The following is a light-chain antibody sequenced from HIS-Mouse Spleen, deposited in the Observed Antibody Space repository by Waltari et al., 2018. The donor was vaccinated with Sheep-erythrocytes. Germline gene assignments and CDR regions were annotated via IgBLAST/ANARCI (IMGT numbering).Light chain of an antibody. J-gene: IGLJ3*02. CDR2: EDN. V-gene: IGLV6-57*04. CDR1: SGTISSPD. Sequence: NFMLTQPHSVSESPGKTVTIPCTRSSGTISSPDVPWYQQRPGSAPTTVIYEDNQRPSGVPDRFSGSIDSSSNSASLTISGLKTEDEADYYCQSYDSSAWVFGGGTKLTVL. CDR3: QSYDSSAWV.